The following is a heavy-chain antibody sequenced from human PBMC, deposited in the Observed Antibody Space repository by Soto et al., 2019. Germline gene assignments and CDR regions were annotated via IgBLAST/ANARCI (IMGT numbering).Heavy chain of an antibody. J-gene: IGHJ3*01. CDR3: AKGRSGNYAFDV. CDR1: EFTVTTSY. D-gene: IGHD1-26*01. V-gene: IGHV3-53*02. Sequence: EVQVVETGGGLSHPGGSLRLSCAASEFTVTTSYMSWVRQAPGKGLEWVSIIYSGGGTYYADSVKGRFTISRDNSKNTLYLQMNSLRVEDTALYYCAKGRSGNYAFDVWGQGTTVTVSS. CDR2: IYSGGGT.